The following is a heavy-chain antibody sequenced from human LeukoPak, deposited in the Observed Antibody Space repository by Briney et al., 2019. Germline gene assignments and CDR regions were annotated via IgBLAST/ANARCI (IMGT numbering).Heavy chain of an antibody. Sequence: SETLSLTCTVSGGSISSYYWSWIRQPPGKGLEWIGYIYYSGSTNYNPSLKSRVTISLDTSKNQFSLKLSSVTAADTAVYYCARDGGNYGYAYWGQGTLVTVSS. CDR1: GGSISSYY. V-gene: IGHV4-59*01. CDR2: IYYSGST. D-gene: IGHD3-10*01. J-gene: IGHJ4*02. CDR3: ARDGGNYGYAY.